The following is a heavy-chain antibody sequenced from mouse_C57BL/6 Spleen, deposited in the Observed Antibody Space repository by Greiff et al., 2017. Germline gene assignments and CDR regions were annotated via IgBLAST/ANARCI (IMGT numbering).Heavy chain of an antibody. CDR3: ARSGGYDYDVFAY. V-gene: IGHV1-53*01. CDR2: ITPSNGGT. D-gene: IGHD2-4*01. Sequence: QVQLQQPGTELVKPGASVKLSCKASGYTFTSYWMHWVKQRPGQGLEWIGNITPSNGGTNYNEKFKSKATLTVDNSSSTAYMQLSSLTSEDSAVYYGARSGGYDYDVFAYWGQGTLVTVSA. CDR1: GYTFTSYW. J-gene: IGHJ3*01.